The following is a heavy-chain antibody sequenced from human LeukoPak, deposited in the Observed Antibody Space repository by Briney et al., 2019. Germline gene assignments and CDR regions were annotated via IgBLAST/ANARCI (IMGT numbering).Heavy chain of an antibody. V-gene: IGHV3-48*01. J-gene: IGHJ4*02. CDR3: ARDYKYAFDN. D-gene: IGHD5-24*01. CDR1: GFRFSDYS. Sequence: GGSLRLSCAASGFRFSDYSMNWVRQAPGKGLEWISYIGIDSGNTNYADSVKGRFTISGDKAKNSLYLQMNSLRVEDTAVHYCARDYKYAFDNWGQGTLVTVSS. CDR2: IGIDSGNT.